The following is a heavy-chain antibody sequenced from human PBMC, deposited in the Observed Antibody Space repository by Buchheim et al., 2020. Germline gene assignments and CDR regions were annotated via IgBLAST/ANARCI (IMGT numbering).Heavy chain of an antibody. V-gene: IGHV1-46*01. Sequence: QVQLVQSGVEVKKPGAAVKVSCKASGYAFSNFYMHWVRQAPGQGLEWMGIINPSGGSPSYAQKFQGRVTMTRDTSTSTVYMELSSLRFEDTAVYYCARDRGTMTRGAFDIWGQGT. CDR2: INPSGGSP. J-gene: IGHJ3*02. D-gene: IGHD3-22*01. CDR1: GYAFSNFY. CDR3: ARDRGTMTRGAFDI.